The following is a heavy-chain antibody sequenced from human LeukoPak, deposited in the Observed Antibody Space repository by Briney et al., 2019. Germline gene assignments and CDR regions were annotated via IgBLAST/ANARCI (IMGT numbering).Heavy chain of an antibody. J-gene: IGHJ4*02. Sequence: SVKVSCKASGGTFSSYTISWVRQAPGQGLEWMGRIIPILGIANYAQRLQGRVTITADKSTSTAYMELSSLRSEDTAVYYCARDRRGSTTADYWGQGTLVTVSS. CDR2: IIPILGIA. D-gene: IGHD2-2*01. CDR3: ARDRRGSTTADY. V-gene: IGHV1-69*04. CDR1: GGTFSSYT.